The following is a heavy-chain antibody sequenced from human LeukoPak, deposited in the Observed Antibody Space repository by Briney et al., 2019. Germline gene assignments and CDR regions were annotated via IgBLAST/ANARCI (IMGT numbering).Heavy chain of an antibody. CDR2: VNSDGTGT. Sequence: GGSLRLSCAASGFTFSSYGMSWVRHAPGKGLVWVSRVNSDGTGTTYADSVEGRFTISRDNAKNTVYLQMNSLRAEDTAIYYCIRTLIVATSPYMDVWGKGTTVTVSS. CDR1: GFTFSSYG. CDR3: IRTLIVATSPYMDV. V-gene: IGHV3-74*01. J-gene: IGHJ6*03. D-gene: IGHD5-12*01.